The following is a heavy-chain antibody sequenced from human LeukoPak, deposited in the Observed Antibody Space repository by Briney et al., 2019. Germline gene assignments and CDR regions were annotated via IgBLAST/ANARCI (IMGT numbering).Heavy chain of an antibody. J-gene: IGHJ3*02. CDR3: ARDSPEQSNGYGAFDI. D-gene: IGHD3-22*01. Sequence: GASVKASCRASGYSFTGYYMHWVRQAPGQRLEWMGWINPNSGGTNYALKVQGRVTLTRDTSINTAYMELSRLRPDDRAVYYCARDSPEQSNGYGAFDIWGQGTMVPVSS. V-gene: IGHV1-2*02. CDR1: GYSFTGYY. CDR2: INPNSGGT.